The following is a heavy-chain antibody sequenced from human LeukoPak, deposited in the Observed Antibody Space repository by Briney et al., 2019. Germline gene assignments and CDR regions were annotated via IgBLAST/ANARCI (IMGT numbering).Heavy chain of an antibody. V-gene: IGHV3-33*01. Sequence: GGSLRLSCAASGFTFSSYGMHWVRQAPGKGLEWVAVIWYDGSNKYYADSVKGRFTISRDNSKNTLYLQMNSLRAEDTAVYYCARDLRGSYYLFDYYYYGMDVWGQGTTVTVSS. CDR1: GFTFSSYG. J-gene: IGHJ6*02. D-gene: IGHD1-26*01. CDR2: IWYDGSNK. CDR3: ARDLRGSYYLFDYYYYGMDV.